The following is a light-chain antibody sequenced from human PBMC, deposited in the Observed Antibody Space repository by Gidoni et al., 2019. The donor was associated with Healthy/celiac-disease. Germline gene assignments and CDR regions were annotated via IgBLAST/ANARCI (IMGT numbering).Light chain of an antibody. CDR2: AAS. Sequence: DIQMTQSPSSLSASVGDRVTITCRASQSISSYLNWYQQKPGKAPKLLIYAASSLQSGVPSMFRGSGSGTDFTLTISSLQPEDFATYYCQQSYSTPSTFGQGTKLEIK. V-gene: IGKV1-39*01. CDR3: QQSYSTPST. J-gene: IGKJ2*01. CDR1: QSISSY.